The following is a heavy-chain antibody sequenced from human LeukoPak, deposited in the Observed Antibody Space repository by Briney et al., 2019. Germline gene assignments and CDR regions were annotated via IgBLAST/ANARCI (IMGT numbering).Heavy chain of an antibody. Sequence: SETLSRTCAVYGGSFSGYYWSWIRQPPGKGLEWIGEINHSGSTDYNPSLKSRVTISVDTSKNQFSLKLSSVTAADTAVYYCARYYYDSSGSLTEGFDYWGQGTLVTVSS. CDR1: GGSFSGYY. J-gene: IGHJ4*02. D-gene: IGHD3-22*01. CDR2: INHSGST. V-gene: IGHV4-34*01. CDR3: ARYYYDSSGSLTEGFDY.